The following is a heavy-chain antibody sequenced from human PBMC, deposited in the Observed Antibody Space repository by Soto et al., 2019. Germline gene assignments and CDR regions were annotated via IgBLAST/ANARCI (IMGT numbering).Heavy chain of an antibody. CDR1: GGSISSHY. Sequence: SGTLSLTCTVSGGSISSHYWSWIRQPPGKGLEWIGYIYYSGSTTYNPSLKSRVTISVDTSKNQFSLKLSSVTAADTAVYYCARVPFGITIFGVVPGGYYGMDVWAQGTTVNVSS. CDR3: ARVPFGITIFGVVPGGYYGMDV. V-gene: IGHV4-59*11. J-gene: IGHJ6*02. CDR2: IYYSGST. D-gene: IGHD3-3*01.